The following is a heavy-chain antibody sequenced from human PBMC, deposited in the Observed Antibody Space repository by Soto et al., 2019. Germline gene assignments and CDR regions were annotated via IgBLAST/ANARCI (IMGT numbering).Heavy chain of an antibody. D-gene: IGHD2-15*01. V-gene: IGHV3-30-3*01. CDR3: ARDPTDIVVVVAATQGWFDY. Sequence: TGGSLRLSCAASGFTFSSYAMHWVRQAPGKGLEWVAVISYDGSNKYYADSVKGRFTISRDNSKNTLYLQMNSLRAEDTAVYYCARDPTDIVVVVAATQGWFDYWGQGTLVTVSS. CDR1: GFTFSSYA. J-gene: IGHJ4*02. CDR2: ISYDGSNK.